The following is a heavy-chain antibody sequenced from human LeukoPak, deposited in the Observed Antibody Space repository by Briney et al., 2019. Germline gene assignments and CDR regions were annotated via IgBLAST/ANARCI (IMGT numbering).Heavy chain of an antibody. CDR1: GFTVSSNY. CDR2: ISGSGGST. V-gene: IGHV3-23*01. Sequence: PGGSLRLSCAASGFTVSSNYMSWVRQAPGKGLEWVSAISGSGGSTYYADSVKGRFTISRDNSKNTLYLQMNSLRAEDTAVYYCAKDSASANYFMDVWGKGTTVTISS. J-gene: IGHJ6*03. CDR3: AKDSASANYFMDV.